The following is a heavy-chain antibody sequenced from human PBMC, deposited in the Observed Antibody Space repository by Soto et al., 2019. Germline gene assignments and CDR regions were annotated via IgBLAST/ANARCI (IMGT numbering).Heavy chain of an antibody. J-gene: IGHJ4*01. CDR2: ISGSGGTT. D-gene: IGHD5-12*01. Sequence: EVQLLESGGGLVQPGGSLRLSCAASGFTFSSYAMSWVRQAPGQGLEWVSLISGSGGTTYYAESVKSRFTVSRDNSKNTLYLQVNSLRAEDTDVYYCAKDRPSINTGYDFDADYWGHGTLVTVSS. V-gene: IGHV3-23*01. CDR3: AKDRPSINTGYDFDADY. CDR1: GFTFSSYA.